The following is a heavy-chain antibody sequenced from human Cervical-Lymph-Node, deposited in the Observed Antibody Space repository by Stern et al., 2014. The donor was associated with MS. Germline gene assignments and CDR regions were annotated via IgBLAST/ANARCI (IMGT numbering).Heavy chain of an antibody. V-gene: IGHV3-48*02. Sequence: EVQLVESGGGLVQPGGSLRLSCAASGFTFSSYSMNWVRQAPGKGLEWISYISSSRSTIYYADSVKGRFTISRDNAKNSLYLQMNSLRDEDTAVYYCARENYDFWSGNSSFQRYYYGMDVWGQGTTVTVSS. CDR1: GFTFSSYS. CDR2: ISSSRSTI. J-gene: IGHJ6*02. CDR3: ARENYDFWSGNSSFQRYYYGMDV. D-gene: IGHD3-3*01.